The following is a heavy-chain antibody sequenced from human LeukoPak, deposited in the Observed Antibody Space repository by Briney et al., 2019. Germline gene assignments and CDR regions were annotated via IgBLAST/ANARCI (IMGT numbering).Heavy chain of an antibody. CDR3: ARGRGSPYLAAAGHFDY. Sequence: PSETLSLTCTVSGGSISSGSYYWSWIRQPAGKGLEWIGRIYTSGSTNYNPSLKSRVTISVDTSKNQFSLKLSSVTAVDTAVYYCARGRGSPYLAAAGHFDYWGQGTLVTVSS. J-gene: IGHJ4*02. CDR2: IYTSGST. CDR1: GGSISSGSYY. D-gene: IGHD6-13*01. V-gene: IGHV4-61*02.